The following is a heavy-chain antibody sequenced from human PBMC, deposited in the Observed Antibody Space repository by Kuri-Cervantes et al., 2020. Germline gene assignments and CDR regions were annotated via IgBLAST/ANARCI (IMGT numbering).Heavy chain of an antibody. J-gene: IGHJ5*02. CDR3: ARERAVARPDDNWFDP. CDR1: GFTFSSYA. Sequence: GGSLRLSCAASGFTFSSYAMHWVRQAPGKGLEWVAVISYDGSNKYYADSVKGRFTISRDNSKNTLYLQMSSLRAEDTAVYYCARERAVARPDDNWFDPWGQGTLVTVSS. D-gene: IGHD6-19*01. CDR2: ISYDGSNK. V-gene: IGHV3-30-3*01.